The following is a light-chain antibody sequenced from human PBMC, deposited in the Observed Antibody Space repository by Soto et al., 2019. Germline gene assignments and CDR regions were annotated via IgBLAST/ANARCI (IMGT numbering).Light chain of an antibody. CDR2: GAS. Sequence: EIVLTQSPATLSSFPGDRVTLSCRASRTVTTNLAWYHQKPGQAPRLLIYGASIRATGIPARFSGSGSGTEFTLTISSLQSEDFAVYYCQQHNEWPATFGQGTKVDIK. J-gene: IGKJ1*01. CDR3: QQHNEWPAT. CDR1: RTVTTN. V-gene: IGKV3-15*01.